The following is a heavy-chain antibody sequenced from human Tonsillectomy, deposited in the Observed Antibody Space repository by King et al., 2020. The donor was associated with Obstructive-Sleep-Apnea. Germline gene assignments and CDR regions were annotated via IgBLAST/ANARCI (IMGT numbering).Heavy chain of an antibody. J-gene: IGHJ6*02. CDR3: ARDTYSNGSSTSCYGYYYYGMDV. Sequence: QLVQSGAEVKKPGASVKVSCKASGYTFTSYGISWVRQAPGQGPEWMGWISAYNGNTNYAQKLQGRVTMTTDTSTSTVYMELRSLRSDDTAVYYCARDTYSNGSSTSCYGYYYYGMDVWGQGTTVTVSS. CDR2: ISAYNGNT. CDR1: GYTFTSYG. D-gene: IGHD2-2*01. V-gene: IGHV1-18*04.